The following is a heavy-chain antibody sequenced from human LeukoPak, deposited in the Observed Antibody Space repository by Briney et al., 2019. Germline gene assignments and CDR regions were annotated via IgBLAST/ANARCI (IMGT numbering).Heavy chain of an antibody. V-gene: IGHV3-53*01. CDR2: IYSDGNT. D-gene: IGHD6-19*01. J-gene: IGHJ5*02. CDR3: AGDTHSSSWYDH. Sequence: GGSLRLSCAVSVFTVSSIYMSWVRQAPGKGQEWVSFIYSDGNTYYADSVKGRFTLSRDSSRNTLYLQMNSLRVDDTAVYYCAGDTHSSSWYDHWGQGTLVTVSS. CDR1: VFTVSSIY.